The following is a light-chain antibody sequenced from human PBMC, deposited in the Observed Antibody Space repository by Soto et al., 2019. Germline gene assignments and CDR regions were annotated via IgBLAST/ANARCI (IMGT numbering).Light chain of an antibody. CDR2: GIS. Sequence: IVFVQFSGTQSFSPWEGATVFCWASQSVTSNYFAWYQQKPGQASRLLIYGISDRATGIPDRFSGSGSGTDFTLTISRLEPEDFAVYYCQQRSYPITFGQGTRLEIK. J-gene: IGKJ5*01. CDR3: QQRSYPIT. V-gene: IGKV3-20*01. CDR1: QSVTSNY.